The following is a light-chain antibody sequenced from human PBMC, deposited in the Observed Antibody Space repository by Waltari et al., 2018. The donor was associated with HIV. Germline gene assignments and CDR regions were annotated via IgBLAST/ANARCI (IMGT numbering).Light chain of an antibody. V-gene: IGLV8-61*01. Sequence: QTVVTQEPSFSVSPGGTVTLTCGLPSGSVSTSHYPICYQQTPGQAPRTLMYGTTTRSSGVPDRFSGSILGNRAALTITGAQADDESDYYCLLYMGSSIWVFGGGTKLTVL. CDR3: LLYMGSSIWV. J-gene: IGLJ3*02. CDR2: GTT. CDR1: SGSVSTSHY.